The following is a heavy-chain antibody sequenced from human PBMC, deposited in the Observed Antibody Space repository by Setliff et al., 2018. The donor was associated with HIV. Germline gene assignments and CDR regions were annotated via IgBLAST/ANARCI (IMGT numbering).Heavy chain of an antibody. D-gene: IGHD4-4*01. CDR3: AMSMTTYPVSRAFDI. V-gene: IGHV1-18*01. CDR2: ISAYNGNT. Sequence: ASVKVSCKTSGYTFTSYGISWVRQAPGQGLEWMGWISAYNGNTNYAQKFQGRVTITADESTSTAYMELSSLRSEDTAVYYCAMSMTTYPVSRAFDIWGQGTMVTVSS. CDR1: GYTFTSYG. J-gene: IGHJ3*02.